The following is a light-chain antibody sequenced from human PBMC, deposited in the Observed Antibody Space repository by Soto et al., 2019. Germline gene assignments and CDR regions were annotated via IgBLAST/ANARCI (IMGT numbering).Light chain of an antibody. CDR2: KAS. J-gene: IGKJ1*01. Sequence: DIQMTQSPSTLSASVGDRVTITCRASQSISNLLAWYQQKPGKAPKLLIYKASSLESGVPSRFSGSGSGTEFTLTISSLQPDDFATYYCQQYNSYWKTFGQGTKVEIK. CDR1: QSISNL. CDR3: QQYNSYWKT. V-gene: IGKV1-5*03.